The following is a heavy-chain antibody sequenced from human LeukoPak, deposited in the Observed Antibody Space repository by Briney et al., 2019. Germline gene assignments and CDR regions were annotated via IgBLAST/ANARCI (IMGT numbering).Heavy chain of an antibody. V-gene: IGHV3-23*01. CDR2: ISGSASST. J-gene: IGHJ4*02. D-gene: IGHD3-16*02. Sequence: GGSLRLSCAASGFTFSNYAMSWVRQAPGKGLEWVSAISGSASSTYHADSVKGRFTISRDNSKNTLYLQMNSLRAEDTAVYYCAKGYDYVWGSYLPFFDYWGREPWSPSPQ. CDR1: GFTFSNYA. CDR3: AKGYDYVWGSYLPFFDY.